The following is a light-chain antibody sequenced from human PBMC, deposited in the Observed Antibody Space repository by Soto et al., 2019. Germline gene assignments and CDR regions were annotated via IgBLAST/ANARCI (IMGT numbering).Light chain of an antibody. V-gene: IGLV1-40*01. J-gene: IGLJ2*01. CDR2: ANT. CDR3: QSFDSSLTGLI. CDR1: NSNIGAGSG. Sequence: QSVLTQPPSVTGAPGQRVTISCTGNNSNIGAGSGVNWYQQFPDKAPKLLIYANTHRPSGVPDRFSGSTSATSASLAITGLQTQGEADYYCQSFDSSLTGLIFGGGTKLTVL.